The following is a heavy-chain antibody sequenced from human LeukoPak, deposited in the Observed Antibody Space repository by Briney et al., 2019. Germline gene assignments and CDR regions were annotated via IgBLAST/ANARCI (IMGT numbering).Heavy chain of an antibody. Sequence: GGCLRLSCAASGFSFSSDGMHWARQAPGKGLEWVAVISYDESNEYYADSVKGRFTISRDNSNNTLYLQMNSLRAEDTAVYYCAKVQDYGNYYYGMDVWGKGATVTVSS. D-gene: IGHD4-17*01. J-gene: IGHJ6*04. CDR1: GFSFSSDG. CDR2: ISYDESNE. V-gene: IGHV3-30*18. CDR3: AKVQDYGNYYYGMDV.